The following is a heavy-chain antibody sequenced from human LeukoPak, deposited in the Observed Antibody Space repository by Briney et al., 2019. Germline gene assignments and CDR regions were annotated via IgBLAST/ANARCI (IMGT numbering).Heavy chain of an antibody. D-gene: IGHD6-19*01. V-gene: IGHV3-23*01. Sequence: PGGSLRLSCAASGFTFSSSSMSWVRHAPGKGLEWLSIISGSGGNAYYADSVKGRFTISRDNAKNSLYLQMNSLRAEDTAVYYCARPGIAVAGEFFDYWGQGTLVTVSS. CDR1: GFTFSSSS. CDR2: ISGSGGNA. CDR3: ARPGIAVAGEFFDY. J-gene: IGHJ4*02.